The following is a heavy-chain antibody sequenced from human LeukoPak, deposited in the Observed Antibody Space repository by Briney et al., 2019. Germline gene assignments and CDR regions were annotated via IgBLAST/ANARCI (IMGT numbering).Heavy chain of an antibody. CDR2: IRYDGSNM. Sequence: PGGSLRLSCAASGFTFSSYGMHWVRQAPGKGLEWVALIRYDGSNMYYADSVKGRFTISRDNSKNTLYLQMNSLRAEDTAVYYCARDYDFWSGYSQPYYFDYWGQGTLVTVSS. J-gene: IGHJ4*02. D-gene: IGHD3-3*01. V-gene: IGHV3-30*02. CDR1: GFTFSSYG. CDR3: ARDYDFWSGYSQPYYFDY.